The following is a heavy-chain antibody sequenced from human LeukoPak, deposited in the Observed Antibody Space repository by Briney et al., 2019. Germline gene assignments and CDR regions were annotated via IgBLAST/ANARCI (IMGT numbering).Heavy chain of an antibody. CDR2: MNPNSGNT. J-gene: IGHJ4*02. CDR1: GYTFTSYD. CDR3: ARDPGAPLYYFDY. D-gene: IGHD1-26*01. Sequence: ASVKVSCKASGYTFTSYDINWVRQATGQGLEWMGWMNPNSGNTSYAQKFQGRVTMTRDTSTSTVYMELSSLRSEDTAVYYCARDPGAPLYYFDYWGQGTLVTVSS. V-gene: IGHV1-8*01.